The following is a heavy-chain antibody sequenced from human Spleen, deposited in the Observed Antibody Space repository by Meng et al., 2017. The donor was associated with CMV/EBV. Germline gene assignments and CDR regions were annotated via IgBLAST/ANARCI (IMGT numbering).Heavy chain of an antibody. Sequence: CKASGYTFTGYYLHWVRQAPGQGLEWMGRINPNSGSTNYAQKFQGRVTMTRDPSITTAYMELSRLRSDDTAVYYCARHLGSDLIFDYWGQGTLVTVSS. J-gene: IGHJ4*02. CDR1: GYTFTGYY. CDR2: INPNSGST. V-gene: IGHV1-2*06. D-gene: IGHD6-25*01. CDR3: ARHLGSDLIFDY.